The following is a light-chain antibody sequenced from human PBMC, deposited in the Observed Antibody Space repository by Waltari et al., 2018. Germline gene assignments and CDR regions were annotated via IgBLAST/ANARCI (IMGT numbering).Light chain of an antibody. Sequence: QSALSQPASVSGSPGQSITISCTGARSDVGCHDYVSWYQQHPGKAPKLIIRDVNNRPSGVSNRFSGSKSGNTASLTISGLQAEDEADYYCSSYSTSSSLILFGEGTKVTVL. CDR2: DVN. CDR3: SSYSTSSSLIL. V-gene: IGLV2-14*03. J-gene: IGLJ2*01. CDR1: RSDVGCHDY.